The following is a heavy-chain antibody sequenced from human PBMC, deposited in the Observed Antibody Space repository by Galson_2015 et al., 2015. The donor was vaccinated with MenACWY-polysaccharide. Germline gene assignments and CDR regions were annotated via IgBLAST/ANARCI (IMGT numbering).Heavy chain of an antibody. CDR3: ASTKAGTHYFEY. CDR2: MNPNSGNT. Sequence: CKASGYTFTSYDINWVRQATEQGLEWMGWMNPNSGNTGYAQKFQGRVTMTRNTSINTAYMELSSLTSEDTAVYYCASTKAGTHYFEYWGQGTLATVSS. D-gene: IGHD6-19*01. J-gene: IGHJ4*02. V-gene: IGHV1-8*01. CDR1: GYTFTSYD.